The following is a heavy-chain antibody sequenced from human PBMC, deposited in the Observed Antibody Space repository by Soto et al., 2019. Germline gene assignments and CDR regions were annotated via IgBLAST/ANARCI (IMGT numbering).Heavy chain of an antibody. J-gene: IGHJ6*02. D-gene: IGHD2-2*01. CDR3: ARDWCAPGRVSAFSYYGHFGMDV. Sequence: EVQLVESGGGVVQPGGSLRLSCAASGFTFSTYWMNWVRQAPGKGLEWVANIKEDGSEEYYVDSVKGQFTISRDNAKHTLWLGSNSVRGENTAVYYCARDWCAPGRVSAFSYYGHFGMDVWGQGTTGT. CDR2: IKEDGSEE. V-gene: IGHV3-7*05. CDR1: GFTFSTYW.